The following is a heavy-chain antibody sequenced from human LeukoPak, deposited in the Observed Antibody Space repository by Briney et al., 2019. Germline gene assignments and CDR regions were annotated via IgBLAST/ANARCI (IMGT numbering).Heavy chain of an antibody. CDR1: GYTFTSYD. J-gene: IGHJ1*01. CDR3: ARVARFSSGLKSAEYFQR. CDR2: MNPNSGNT. D-gene: IGHD6-19*01. V-gene: IGHV1-8*01. Sequence: ASVKVSCKASGYTFTSYDINWVRQATGQGLEWMGWMNPNSGNTGYAQKFQGRVTMTRNTSISTAYMELSSLRSEDTAVYYCARVARFSSGLKSAEYFQRWGQGTLVTVSS.